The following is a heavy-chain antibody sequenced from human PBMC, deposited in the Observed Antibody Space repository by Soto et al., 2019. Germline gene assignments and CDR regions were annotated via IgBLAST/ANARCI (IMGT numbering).Heavy chain of an antibody. CDR2: IDSRGRTL. CDR3: ARQAARNAIDT. Sequence: GGSLRLSCAASGFTFTDYSMIWIRQAPGKGLEWLAFIDSRGRTLYYADSVKGRFTISRDSAKNSLYLQMHSLRADDTAVYYCARQAARNAIDTWGQGDVVTVSS. J-gene: IGHJ4*02. V-gene: IGHV3-11*01. CDR1: GFTFTDYS. D-gene: IGHD6-6*01.